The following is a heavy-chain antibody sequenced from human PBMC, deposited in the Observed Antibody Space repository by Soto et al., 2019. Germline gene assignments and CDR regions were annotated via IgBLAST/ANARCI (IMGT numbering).Heavy chain of an antibody. CDR3: ARVKGRAPPEWFDP. J-gene: IGHJ5*02. V-gene: IGHV4-31*03. Sequence: PSETLSLTCTVSGGSISSGGYYWSWIRQHPGKGLEWIGYIYYSGSTYYNPSLKSRVTISVDTSKNQFSLKLSSVTAADTAVYYCARVKGRAPPEWFDPWGQGTMVTVSS. CDR1: GGSISSGGYY. CDR2: IYYSGST.